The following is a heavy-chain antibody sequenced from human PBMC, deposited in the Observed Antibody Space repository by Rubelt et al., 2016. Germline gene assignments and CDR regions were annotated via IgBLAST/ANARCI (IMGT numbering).Heavy chain of an antibody. D-gene: IGHD1-26*01. CDR2: MNQDGSTT. Sequence: GGGVVQPGGSLRLSCAASGFSFSSCGMHWVRQTPGKGLEWVANMNQDGSTTYYGDSLKGRFTISRDNAKNSLYLQMSSLRAEDTAVYYCARDIREVGATLYFDYWGQGTLVTVSS. CDR1: GFSFSSCG. CDR3: ARDIREVGATLYFDY. V-gene: IGHV3-7*03. J-gene: IGHJ4*02.